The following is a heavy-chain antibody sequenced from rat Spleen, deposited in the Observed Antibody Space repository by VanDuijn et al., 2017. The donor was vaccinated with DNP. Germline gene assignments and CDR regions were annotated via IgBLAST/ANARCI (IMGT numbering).Heavy chain of an antibody. CDR3: ATSSYYGYDYGFGY. J-gene: IGHJ3*01. V-gene: IGHV5-17*01. Sequence: EVQLVESGGGLVQPGRSLKLSCAASGFTFSDYAMAWVRQAPKKGLEWVASISYEGSSTYYGDSVKGRFTISRDYARSTLYLQMDSLRSEDTATYYCATSSYYGYDYGFGYWGQGTLVTVSS. CDR1: GFTFSDYA. CDR2: ISYEGSST. D-gene: IGHD1-7*01.